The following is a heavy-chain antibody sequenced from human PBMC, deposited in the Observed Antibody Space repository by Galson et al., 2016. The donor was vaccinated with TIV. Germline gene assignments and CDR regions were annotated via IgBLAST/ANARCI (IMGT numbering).Heavy chain of an antibody. CDR3: AHIRITLIPDAFYI. Sequence: PALVKPTQTLTLTCTVSGLSLNTPGMCVSWIRQPPGKALEWLVRIDWDDDKYYSTSQATRLTISKDTSKNQVVLTVTDMDPVDTGTYFCAHIRITLIPDAFYIWGQGTTVTVSS. V-gene: IGHV2-70*11. CDR1: GLSLNTPGMC. D-gene: IGHD3-22*01. CDR2: IDWDDDK. J-gene: IGHJ3*02.